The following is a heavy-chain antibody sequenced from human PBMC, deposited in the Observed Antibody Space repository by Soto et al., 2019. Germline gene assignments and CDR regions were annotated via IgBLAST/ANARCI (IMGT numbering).Heavy chain of an antibody. CDR1: GFTFSRYA. CDR2: ISSRGDRT. D-gene: IGHD5-18*01. V-gene: IGHV3-23*01. Sequence: GSLRLSCAASGFTFSRYAMNWVRQAPGKGLEWVSIISSRGDRTSYAESVKGRFTISRDDSKNTLFLHMNSLGAEDPAVYYCAKETGYSYGFQPNALDVWGQGTTVTVSS. J-gene: IGHJ6*02. CDR3: AKETGYSYGFQPNALDV.